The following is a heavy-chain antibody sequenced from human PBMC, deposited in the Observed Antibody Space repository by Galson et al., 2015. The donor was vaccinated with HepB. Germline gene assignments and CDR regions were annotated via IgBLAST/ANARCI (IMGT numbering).Heavy chain of an antibody. CDR3: ARGTSAYYRAPLDY. V-gene: IGHV3-23*01. D-gene: IGHD3-22*01. J-gene: IGHJ4*02. Sequence: SLRLSCAASEFSFSSYAMSWVRQAPGKGLEWVSAISGGGGTYYADSVKGRFTVSRDNSKNTVYLQMNSLRAEDTALYYCARGTSAYYRAPLDYWGQGTLVTVSS. CDR2: ISGGGGT. CDR1: EFSFSSYA.